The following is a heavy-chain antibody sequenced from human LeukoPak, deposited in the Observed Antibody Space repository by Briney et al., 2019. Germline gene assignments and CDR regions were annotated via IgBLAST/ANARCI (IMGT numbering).Heavy chain of an antibody. D-gene: IGHD4-17*01. Sequence: SETLSLTCTVAGGSISSYYWSWIRQPPGKGLEGSGYIYYSGSTNYNPSIKSRVTISVDTSKNQFSLKLSSVTAADTAVYYCARVYGDPTYYYYYGMDVWGQGTTVTVSS. CDR3: ARVYGDPTYYYYYGMDV. V-gene: IGHV4-59*01. J-gene: IGHJ6*02. CDR1: GGSISSYY. CDR2: IYYSGST.